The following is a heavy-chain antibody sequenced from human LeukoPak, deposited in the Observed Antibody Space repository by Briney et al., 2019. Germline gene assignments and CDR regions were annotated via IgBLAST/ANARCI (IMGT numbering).Heavy chain of an antibody. CDR3: ARSAYSSGWYVYYFDY. Sequence: KPSETLSLTCTVSGGSISSSSYYWGWIRQPPGKGLEWIGSIYYSGTTYYNPSLNSRVTISVDTSKNQFSLKLSSVTAADTAVYYCARSAYSSGWYVYYFDYWGQGTLVTVSS. D-gene: IGHD6-19*01. CDR1: GGSISSSSYY. CDR2: IYYSGTT. J-gene: IGHJ4*02. V-gene: IGHV4-39*01.